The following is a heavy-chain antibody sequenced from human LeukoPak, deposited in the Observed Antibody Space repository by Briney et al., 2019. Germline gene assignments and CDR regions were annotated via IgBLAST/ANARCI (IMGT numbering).Heavy chain of an antibody. J-gene: IGHJ1*01. CDR3: ASFPGPMIAAAGYEEEYFQH. Sequence: SETLSLTCTVSGGSISSYYWSWIRQPPGKGLEWIGYIYYSGSTNYNPSLKSRVTISVDTSKNQFSLKLSSVTAADTAVYYCASFPGPMIAAAGYEEEYFQHWGQGTLVTVSS. CDR1: GGSISSYY. CDR2: IYYSGST. D-gene: IGHD6-13*01. V-gene: IGHV4-59*01.